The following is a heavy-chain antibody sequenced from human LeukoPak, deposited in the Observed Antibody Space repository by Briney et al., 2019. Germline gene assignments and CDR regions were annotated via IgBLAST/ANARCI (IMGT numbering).Heavy chain of an antibody. CDR1: GYTFTGYY. CDR2: INPNSGGT. J-gene: IGHJ6*03. Sequence: ASVRVSCKASGYTFTGYYMHWVRQAPGQRLGWMGWINPNSGGTNYAQKFQGRVTMTRDTSISTAYMELSRLRSDDRAVYYCAIPHTVTTRYYMDVWGKGTTVTVSS. CDR3: AIPHTVTTRYYMDV. V-gene: IGHV1-2*02. D-gene: IGHD4-11*01.